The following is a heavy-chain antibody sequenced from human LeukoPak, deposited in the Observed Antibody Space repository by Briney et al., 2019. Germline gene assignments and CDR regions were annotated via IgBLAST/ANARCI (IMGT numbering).Heavy chain of an antibody. V-gene: IGHV4-39*01. CDR2: IYNSGNT. Sequence: PSETLSLTCTVSGGSISSSSYYWGWIRQSPGKGLEWIGNIYNSGNTYYNPSLKSRVTISVDTSKSQFSLKLSSITAADTAVYYCARRGGSGRSFDFWGQGTLVTVSS. CDR3: ARRGGSGRSFDF. CDR1: GGSISSSSYY. D-gene: IGHD3-10*01. J-gene: IGHJ4*02.